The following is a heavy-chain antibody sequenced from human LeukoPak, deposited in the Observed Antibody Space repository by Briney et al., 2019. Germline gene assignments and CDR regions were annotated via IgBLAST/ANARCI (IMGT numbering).Heavy chain of an antibody. J-gene: IGHJ5*02. V-gene: IGHV4-59*01. CDR2: IYYSGST. CDR3: ARAEASGYLWFDP. CDR1: GGSISSYY. D-gene: IGHD3-3*01. Sequence: SETLSLTCTVSGGSISSYYWSWIRQPPGKGLEWIGYIYYSGSTNYKPSLKSRVTISVDTSKNQFSLKLRSVTEADTAVYYCARAEASGYLWFDPWGQGTLVTVSS.